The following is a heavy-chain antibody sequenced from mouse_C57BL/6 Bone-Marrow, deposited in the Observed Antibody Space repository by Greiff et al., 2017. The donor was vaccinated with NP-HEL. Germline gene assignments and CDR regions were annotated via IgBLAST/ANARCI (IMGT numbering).Heavy chain of an antibody. CDR3: ARGGYGNFYWYFDV. J-gene: IGHJ1*03. Sequence: LVESGAELARPGASVKLSCKASGYTFTSYGISWVKQRTGQGLEWIGEIYPRSGNTYYNEKFKGKATLTADKSYSTAYMELRSLTSEDSAVYFCARGGYGNFYWYFDVWGTGTTVTVSS. V-gene: IGHV1-81*01. CDR2: IYPRSGNT. D-gene: IGHD2-1*01. CDR1: GYTFTSYG.